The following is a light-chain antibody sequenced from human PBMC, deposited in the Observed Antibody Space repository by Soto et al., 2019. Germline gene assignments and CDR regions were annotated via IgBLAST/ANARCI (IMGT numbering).Light chain of an antibody. V-gene: IGLV2-8*01. CDR1: SSDIGFYNY. Sequence: QSALTQPPSASGSPGPSVTISCTGTSSDIGFYNYVSWYQQHPGKAPKLMIYEVNKRPSGVPDRFSGSKSGNTASLTVSGLQAEDEADYYCSSYAGSNNYVIFGGGTKLTVL. CDR2: EVN. J-gene: IGLJ2*01. CDR3: SSYAGSNNYVI.